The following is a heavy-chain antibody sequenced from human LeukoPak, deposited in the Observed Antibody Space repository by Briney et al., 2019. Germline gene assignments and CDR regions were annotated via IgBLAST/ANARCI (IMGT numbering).Heavy chain of an antibody. V-gene: IGHV1-69*01. D-gene: IGHD2-2*01. J-gene: IGHJ6*04. CDR1: GDTFSSYA. Sequence: SVKVSCKAPGDTFSSYAISWVRQAPGQGLEWMGGIIPIFGTANYAQKIQGRVTITADESTSTAYMELSSLRSEDTAVYYCARSRYCSSTSCYVDYYYGMDVWGKGTTVTVSS. CDR3: ARSRYCSSTSCYVDYYYGMDV. CDR2: IIPIFGTA.